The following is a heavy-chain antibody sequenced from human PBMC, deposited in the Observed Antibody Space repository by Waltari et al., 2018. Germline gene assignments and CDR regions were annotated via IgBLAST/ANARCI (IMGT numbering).Heavy chain of an antibody. CDR2: IYPGDSDT. V-gene: IGHV5-51*01. Sequence: EVQLVQSGAEVKKPGESLKISCKTSGYSFSTYWIVWVRQMPGKGLESMGVIYPGDSDTRYSPSFQGQVTISADKSISTAYLQWSSLKASDTAMYYCARQETTVNAFDIWGQGTMVTVSS. CDR1: GYSFSTYW. CDR3: ARQETTVNAFDI. D-gene: IGHD4-17*01. J-gene: IGHJ3*02.